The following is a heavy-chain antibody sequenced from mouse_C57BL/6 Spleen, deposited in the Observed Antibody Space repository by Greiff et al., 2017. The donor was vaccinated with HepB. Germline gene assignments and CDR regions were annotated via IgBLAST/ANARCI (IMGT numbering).Heavy chain of an antibody. V-gene: IGHV3-8*01. CDR3: ARNYYGSSYPFDY. D-gene: IGHD1-1*01. CDR1: GYSITSYY. Sequence: EVQLQQSGPGLAKPSQSLSLSCSVTGYSITSYYWNWVRKIPGNKLEYIGYISYSGSTSYNQSHISRISITRETSKNQYYLPGNSVTTEDTATYYSARNYYGSSYPFDYGGQGTPLTVSS. CDR2: ISYSGST. J-gene: IGHJ2*01.